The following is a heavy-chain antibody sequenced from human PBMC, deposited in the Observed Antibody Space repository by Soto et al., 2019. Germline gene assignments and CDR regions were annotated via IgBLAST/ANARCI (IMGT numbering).Heavy chain of an antibody. J-gene: IGHJ4*02. Sequence: QITLKESGPTLVRPTQTLTLTCAFSGFSLSTSGVGVGWIRQPPGKALEWLAVIYWDDSKHYSPSLRSRLTITKGTSKNWVVLTMTNMDPMDTGTYYCAHKGPEDWPLDYWGQGTLVNVSS. CDR2: IYWDDSK. CDR1: GFSLSTSGVG. CDR3: AHKGPEDWPLDY. V-gene: IGHV2-5*02. D-gene: IGHD3-9*01.